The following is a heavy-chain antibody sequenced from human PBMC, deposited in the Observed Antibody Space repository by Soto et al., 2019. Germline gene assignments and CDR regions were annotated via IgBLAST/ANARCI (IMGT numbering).Heavy chain of an antibody. CDR1: GFTFSSYA. CDR3: ARSSGWYGGFDY. CDR2: ISYDGSNK. V-gene: IGHV3-30-3*01. D-gene: IGHD6-19*01. J-gene: IGHJ4*02. Sequence: PGGSLRLSCAASGFTFSSYAMHWVRQAPGKGLEWVAVISYDGSNKYYADSVKGRFTISRDNSKNTLYLQMNSLRAEHTAVYYCARSSGWYGGFDYWGQGTLVTVSS.